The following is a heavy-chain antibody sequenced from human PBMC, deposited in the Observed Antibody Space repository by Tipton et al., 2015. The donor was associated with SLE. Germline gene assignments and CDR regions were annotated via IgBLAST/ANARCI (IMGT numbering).Heavy chain of an antibody. V-gene: IGHV4-59*11. D-gene: IGHD6-19*01. J-gene: IGHJ4*02. CDR1: GGSISSHY. CDR2: IYYIGST. Sequence: TLSLTCTVSGGSISSHYWSWLRQPPGKGLEWIGYIYYIGSTNYNPSLKSRVTISVDTSKNQFSLKLSSVTPADTAVYYCARAGGDSSGWDFDYWGQGTLVTVPS. CDR3: ARAGGDSSGWDFDY.